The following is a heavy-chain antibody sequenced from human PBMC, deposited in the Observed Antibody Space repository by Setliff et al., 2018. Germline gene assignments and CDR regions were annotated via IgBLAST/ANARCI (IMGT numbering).Heavy chain of an antibody. CDR2: IYSGGST. D-gene: IGHD7-27*01. CDR3: AREHWGYPSAFDI. J-gene: IGHJ3*02. Sequence: LRLSCAASGFTVSSNYMSWVRQAPGKGLEWVSVIYSGGSTYYADSVKGRFTISRDNSKNTLYLQMNSLRAEDTAVYYCAREHWGYPSAFDIWGQGTMVTVSS. V-gene: IGHV3-53*01. CDR1: GFTVSSNY.